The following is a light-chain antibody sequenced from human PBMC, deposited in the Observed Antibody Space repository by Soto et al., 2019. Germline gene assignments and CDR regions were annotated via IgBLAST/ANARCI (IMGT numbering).Light chain of an antibody. CDR3: QSYDGTLSGSYV. J-gene: IGLJ1*01. V-gene: IGLV1-40*01. CDR1: SSNIGAGYD. Sequence: QSVLTQPPSVSGAPGQRVTISCTGSSSNIGAGYDVHWYHQLPGTAPKLIIYGTTNRPSGVPDRFSGSKSGTSASLAITGLQAEDEADYYCQSYDGTLSGSYVFGVGTKLTVL. CDR2: GTT.